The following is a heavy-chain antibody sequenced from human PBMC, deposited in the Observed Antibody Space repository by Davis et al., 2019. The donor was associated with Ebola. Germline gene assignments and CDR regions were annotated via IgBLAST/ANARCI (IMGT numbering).Heavy chain of an antibody. CDR3: TSTPYSSSSHFDL. CDR1: GITFINAW. J-gene: IGHJ2*01. CDR2: IKSKTDGGTT. D-gene: IGHD6-6*01. V-gene: IGHV3-15*01. Sequence: PGGSLRLSCAASGITFINAWMSWVRQAPGKGLEWVGRIKSKTDGGTTDYAAPVKGRFTISRDDSKTTLYLQMNSLRTEDTAVYYCTSTPYSSSSHFDLWGRGTLVTVSS.